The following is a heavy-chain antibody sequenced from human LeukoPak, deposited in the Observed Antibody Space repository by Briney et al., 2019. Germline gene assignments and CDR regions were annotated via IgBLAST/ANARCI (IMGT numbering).Heavy chain of an antibody. CDR1: GGSISSYY. D-gene: IGHD1-1*01. CDR3: ARDSVLGPENNWFDP. V-gene: IGHV4-59*01. Sequence: PSETLSLTCTVSGGSISSYYWSWIRQPPGKGLEWIGYIYYSGSTNYNPSLKSRVTISVDTSKNQFSLKLSSVTAADTAVYYCARDSVLGPENNWFDPWGQGTLVTVSS. CDR2: IYYSGST. J-gene: IGHJ5*02.